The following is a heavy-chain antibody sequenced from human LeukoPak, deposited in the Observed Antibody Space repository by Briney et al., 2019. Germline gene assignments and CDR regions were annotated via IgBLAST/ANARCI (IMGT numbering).Heavy chain of an antibody. Sequence: ASGKVSCKASGYTFTSYGISWVRQAPGQGLEWMGWISAYNGNTNYAQKLQGRVTMTTDTSTSTAYMELRSLRSDDTAVYYCAGDVIGYCSSTSCYLTSGGYYYNGRLGQRDHGHRLL. CDR1: GYTFTSYG. V-gene: IGHV1-18*01. CDR3: AGDVIGYCSSTSCYLTSGGYYYNGR. CDR2: ISAYNGNT. D-gene: IGHD2-2*01. J-gene: IGHJ6*03.